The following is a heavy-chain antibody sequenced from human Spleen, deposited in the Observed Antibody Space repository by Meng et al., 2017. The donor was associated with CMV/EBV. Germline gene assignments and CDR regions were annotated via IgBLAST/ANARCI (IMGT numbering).Heavy chain of an antibody. J-gene: IGHJ6*02. D-gene: IGHD2-2*01. CDR3: ARDYPPLYSSTWFPL. CDR1: GVSVSSSGYN. CDR2: INSDGST. Sequence: GSLRLSCTVSGVSVSSSGYNWGWIRQPPGKGLEWIGNINSDGSTFYSPSLKSRVTISADMSKNQFSLKLSSVTAADTAVYYCARDYPPLYSSTWFPLWSQGTTVTVSS. V-gene: IGHV4-39*07.